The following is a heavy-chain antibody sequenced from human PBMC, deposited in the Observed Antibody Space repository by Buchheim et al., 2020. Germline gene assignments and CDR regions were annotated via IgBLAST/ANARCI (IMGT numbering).Heavy chain of an antibody. CDR2: INHSGST. D-gene: IGHD6-13*01. CDR3: ARARVAGIAAAGRYYYYYMDV. V-gene: IGHV4-34*01. CDR1: GGSFSGYY. J-gene: IGHJ6*03. Sequence: QVQLQQWGAGLLKPSETLSLTCAVYGGSFSGYYWSWIRQPPGKGLEWIGEINHSGSTNYNPSLKSRVPISVDTSKHQFSLKLSSVTAADTAVYYCARARVAGIAAAGRYYYYYMDVWGKGTT.